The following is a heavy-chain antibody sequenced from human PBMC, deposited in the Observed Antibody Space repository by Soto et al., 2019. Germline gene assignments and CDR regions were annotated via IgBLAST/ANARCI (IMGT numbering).Heavy chain of an antibody. D-gene: IGHD1-26*01. CDR2: ISGSVGIT. V-gene: IGHV3-23*01. CDR3: AKAVTGSYYDLEYYHYGRDA. J-gene: IGHJ6*04. CDR1: GFTFSSYA. Sequence: PWGSLRLSCAASGFTFSSYAMSWVRQAPGKGLEWVSAISGSVGITYYADSVKGRFTISRDNSKNTLYLQMNSLRAEDTAVYYCAKAVTGSYYDLEYYHYGRDAWGKGNTVTVSS.